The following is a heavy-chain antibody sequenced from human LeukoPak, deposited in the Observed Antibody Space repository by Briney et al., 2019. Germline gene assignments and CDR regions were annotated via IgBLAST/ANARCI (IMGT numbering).Heavy chain of an antibody. CDR2: THYSGST. J-gene: IGHJ5*02. CDR3: AREGYQWLAYWFDP. CDR1: GYSISSGYY. Sequence: PSETLSLTCTVSGYSISSGYYWGWIRKPPGKGLEWIGSTHYSGSTYYNPSLKSRVTISIDTSKNQFSLKLSSVTATDTAVYYCAREGYQWLAYWFDPWGQGILVTVSS. V-gene: IGHV4-38-2*02. D-gene: IGHD6-19*01.